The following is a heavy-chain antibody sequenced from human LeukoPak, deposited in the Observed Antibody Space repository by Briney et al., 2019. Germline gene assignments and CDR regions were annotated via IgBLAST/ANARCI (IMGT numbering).Heavy chain of an antibody. CDR3: ARRRTTYYYDSSGYSQLVYYYYMDV. V-gene: IGHV4-39*01. CDR1: GGSTSSSSYY. Sequence: SETLSLTCTVSGGSTSSSSYYWGWIRQPPGKGLEWIGSIYYSGSTYYNPSLKSRVTISVDTSKNQFSLKLSSVTAADTVVYYCARRRTTYYYDSSGYSQLVYYYYMDVWGKGTTVTVSS. CDR2: IYYSGST. J-gene: IGHJ6*03. D-gene: IGHD3-22*01.